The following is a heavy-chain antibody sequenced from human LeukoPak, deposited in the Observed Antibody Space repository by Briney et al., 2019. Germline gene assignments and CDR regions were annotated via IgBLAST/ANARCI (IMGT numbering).Heavy chain of an antibody. Sequence: KASETLSLTCTVSGGSISSYYWSWIRQPPGKGLEWIGYIYYSGSTNYNPSLKSRVTISVDTSKNQFSLKLSSVTAADTAAYYCVLADYSSGWPIPNWGQGTLDTVSS. D-gene: IGHD6-19*01. CDR1: GGSISSYY. CDR3: VLADYSSGWPIPN. V-gene: IGHV4-59*01. J-gene: IGHJ4*02. CDR2: IYYSGST.